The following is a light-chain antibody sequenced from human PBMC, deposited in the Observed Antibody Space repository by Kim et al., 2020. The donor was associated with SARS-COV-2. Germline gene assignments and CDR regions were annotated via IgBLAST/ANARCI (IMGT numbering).Light chain of an antibody. V-gene: IGKV3-20*01. CDR3: QQYYSPRWT. CDR1: QSVGSRY. CDR2: GAS. Sequence: IVLTQSPDTLSLSLGERVTLSCRASQSVGSRYLAWYQQKLGQAPRLLIYGASTRATDIPDRFSGSGSGTDFTLTITRLETEDFAMFYCQQYYSPRWTFGQRTKVDIK. J-gene: IGKJ1*01.